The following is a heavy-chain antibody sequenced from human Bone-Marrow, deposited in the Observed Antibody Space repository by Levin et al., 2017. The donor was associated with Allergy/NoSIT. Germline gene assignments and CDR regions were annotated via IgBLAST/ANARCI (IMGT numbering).Heavy chain of an antibody. CDR3: AREGGYCANGVCSRFDY. CDR2: IGTAGDT. D-gene: IGHD2-8*01. J-gene: IGHJ4*02. CDR1: GFTFRNYD. Sequence: GGSLRLSCATSGFTFRNYDMHWVRQSTGKGLEWVSTIGTAGDTYYPGSVKGRFTISRENAKNSLYLQMSDLRAGDTAIYYCAREGGYCANGVCSRFDYWGQGTLVTVSS. V-gene: IGHV3-13*01.